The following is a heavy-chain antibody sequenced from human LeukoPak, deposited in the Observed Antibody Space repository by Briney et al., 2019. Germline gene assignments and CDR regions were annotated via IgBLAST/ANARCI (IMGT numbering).Heavy chain of an antibody. Sequence: GGSLRLSSAASGFTFSSYAMSWVRQAPGKGLEWVSAISGSGGSTYYADSVKGRFTISRDNSKNTLYLQMNSLRAEDTAVYYCARVVPAAKGRYFDYWGQGTLVTVSS. D-gene: IGHD2-2*01. CDR3: ARVVPAAKGRYFDY. J-gene: IGHJ4*02. V-gene: IGHV3-23*01. CDR1: GFTFSSYA. CDR2: ISGSGGST.